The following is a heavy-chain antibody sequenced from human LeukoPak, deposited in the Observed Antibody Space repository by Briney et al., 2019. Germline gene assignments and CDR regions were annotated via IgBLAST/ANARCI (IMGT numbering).Heavy chain of an antibody. CDR3: ARDGLSLGSSWYSLDY. Sequence: SETLSLTCTVSGGSISSHYWSWIRQPPGKGLEWIRYIYYSGSTNYNPSLKSRVTISVDTSKNQFSLKLSSVTAADTAVYYRARDGLSLGSSWYSLDYWGQGTLVTVSS. V-gene: IGHV4-59*11. D-gene: IGHD6-13*01. CDR1: GGSISSHY. J-gene: IGHJ4*02. CDR2: IYYSGST.